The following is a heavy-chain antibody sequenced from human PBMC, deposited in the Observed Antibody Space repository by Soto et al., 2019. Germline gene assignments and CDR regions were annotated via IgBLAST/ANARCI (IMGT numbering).Heavy chain of an antibody. CDR2: INSDGNS. CDR3: ARARRLENWFDP. D-gene: IGHD5-12*01. V-gene: IGHV4-4*07. CDR1: GSSLFGDY. J-gene: IGHJ5*02. Sequence: SETLPLTCTVSGSSLFGDYRTWIRQPAGGGLEWIGRINSDGNSNCSPSLKSRVTMSVDPSRKHFSLNLTYVTAADTASFFCARARRLENWFDPWGPGIQVTVSS.